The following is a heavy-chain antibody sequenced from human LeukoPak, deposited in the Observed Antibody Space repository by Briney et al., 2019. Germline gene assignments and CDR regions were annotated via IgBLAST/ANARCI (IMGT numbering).Heavy chain of an antibody. D-gene: IGHD1-26*01. J-gene: IGHJ2*01. CDR2: IYHSGST. V-gene: IGHV4-38-2*02. Sequence: SETLSLTCTVSGYSISSGYYWGWIRQPPGKGLEWIGSIYHSGSTYYNPSLKSRVTISVDTSKNQFSLKLSSVTAADTAVYYCAREVSGSYSLDLWYFDLWGRGTLVTVSS. CDR1: GYSISSGYY. CDR3: AREVSGSYSLDLWYFDL.